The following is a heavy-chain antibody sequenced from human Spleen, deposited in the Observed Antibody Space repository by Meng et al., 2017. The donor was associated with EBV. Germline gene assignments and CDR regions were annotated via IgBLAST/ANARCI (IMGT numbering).Heavy chain of an antibody. CDR1: GYTFTTYG. Sequence: VQLGHAGAAVKKPGASVKFSCKAPGYTFTTYGISWVRQAPGQGLEWMGWISPYNGNTYYAQKFQGRVTMTTDTSTSTAYMELRSLTFDDTAVYYCAREWEEWGNFHTSRGYWLDRWGQGTLVTVSS. D-gene: IGHD1-26*01. CDR3: AREWEEWGNFHTSRGYWLDR. V-gene: IGHV1-18*01. J-gene: IGHJ5*02. CDR2: ISPYNGNT.